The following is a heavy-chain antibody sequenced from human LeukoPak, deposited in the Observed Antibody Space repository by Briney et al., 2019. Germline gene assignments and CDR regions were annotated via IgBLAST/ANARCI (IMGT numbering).Heavy chain of an antibody. CDR2: ISGSGGST. CDR1: GFTFSSYW. J-gene: IGHJ4*02. D-gene: IGHD2-2*02. Sequence: PGGSLRLSCAASGFTFSSYWMNWVRQAPGKGLEWVSAISGSGGSTYYADSVKGRFTISRDNSKNTVYLQMNSLRAEDTAVYYCAKDLDCSSTSCYKDYWGQGTLVTVSS. V-gene: IGHV3-23*01. CDR3: AKDLDCSSTSCYKDY.